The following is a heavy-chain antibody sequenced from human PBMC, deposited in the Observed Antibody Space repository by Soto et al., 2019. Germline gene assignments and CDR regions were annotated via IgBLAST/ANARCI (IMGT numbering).Heavy chain of an antibody. J-gene: IGHJ6*02. CDR2: ISYDGSEK. D-gene: IGHD5-12*01. CDR1: GFAFSRYG. Sequence: GGSLRLSCAASGFAFSRYGMHWVRQAPGKGLEWVAVISYDGSEKYYVDSVKGRFTISRDNAKNSLYLQMNSLRAEDTAVYYCARDGYNPTYYYYYGMDVWGQGTTVTVSS. CDR3: ARDGYNPTYYYYYGMDV. V-gene: IGHV3-30*03.